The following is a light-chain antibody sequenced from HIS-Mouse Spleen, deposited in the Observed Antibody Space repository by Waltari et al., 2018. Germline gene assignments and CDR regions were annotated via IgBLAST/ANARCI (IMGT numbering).Light chain of an antibody. Sequence: SYELTQPPSVSVSPGQTASITCSGDKLGDKYACWYQQKPGQSPVLVIYQDSKRPSGSPERFSGSNSRNTATLTISGTQAMDEADYYCQAWDSSYSVFGGGTKLTVL. CDR1: KLGDKY. CDR2: QDS. J-gene: IGLJ2*01. CDR3: QAWDSSYSV. V-gene: IGLV3-1*01.